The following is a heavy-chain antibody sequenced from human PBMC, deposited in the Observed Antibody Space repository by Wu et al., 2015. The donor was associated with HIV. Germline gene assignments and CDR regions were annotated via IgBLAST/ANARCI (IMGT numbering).Heavy chain of an antibody. J-gene: IGHJ4*02. Sequence: QVQLQESGPGLVKPSETLSLTCTVSGGSISNYYWSWIRQPPGKGLEWIGYMSHIGTTDYNPSLKSRGTISVDTSKNQVSLKLTSVTAADTAVYYCARVGYSLVRGVIMCEHFESWGQGTLVTVSS. D-gene: IGHD3-10*01. CDR2: MSHIGTT. CDR1: GGSISNYY. V-gene: IGHV4-59*01. CDR3: ARVGYSLVRGVIMCEHFES.